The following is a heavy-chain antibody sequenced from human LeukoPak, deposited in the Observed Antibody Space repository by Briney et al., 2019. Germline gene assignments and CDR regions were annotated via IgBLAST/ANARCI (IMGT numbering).Heavy chain of an antibody. J-gene: IGHJ3*02. V-gene: IGHV3-9*03. CDR2: ISWNSGRI. Sequence: GGSLRLSCAASGFTFDDYAMHWVRQAPGKGLEWVSGISWNSGRIVYADSVKGRFTISTDNAKNSLYLQMNSLRAEDMALYYCAKADDYSPNSAFDIWGRGTMVTVSS. D-gene: IGHD4/OR15-4a*01. CDR3: AKADDYSPNSAFDI. CDR1: GFTFDDYA.